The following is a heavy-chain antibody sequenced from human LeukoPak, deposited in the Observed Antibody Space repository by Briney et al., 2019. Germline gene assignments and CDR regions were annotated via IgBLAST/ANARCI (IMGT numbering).Heavy chain of an antibody. J-gene: IGHJ5*02. CDR3: ARGLRGNCSSTSCYGPGSWFDP. CDR2: INHSGST. V-gene: IGHV4-34*01. CDR1: GGSFSGYY. D-gene: IGHD2-2*01. Sequence: PSETLSLTCTVYGGSFSGYYWSWIRQPPGKGLEWIGEINHSGSTNYNPSLKSRVTISVDTSKNQFSLKLSSVTAADTAVYYCARGLRGNCSSTSCYGPGSWFDPWGQGTLVTVSS.